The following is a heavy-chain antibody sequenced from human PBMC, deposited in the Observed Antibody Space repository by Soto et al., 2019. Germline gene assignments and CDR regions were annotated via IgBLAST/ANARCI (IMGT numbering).Heavy chain of an antibody. CDR1: GYTFNSHE. CDR3: ARGGIH. CDR2: VSGSGTT. J-gene: IGHJ4*02. D-gene: IGHD6-13*01. Sequence: HPGGSLRLSCVASGYTFNSHEMNWIRQTPGKRLEWTSSVSGSGTTKYADSVKGRFTISRDNAHKSIYLQMNSLRVEDTGVYYCARGGIHWGQGALVTVSS. V-gene: IGHV3-48*03.